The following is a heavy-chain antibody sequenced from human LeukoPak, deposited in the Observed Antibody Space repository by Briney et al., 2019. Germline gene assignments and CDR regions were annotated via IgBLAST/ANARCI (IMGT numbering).Heavy chain of an antibody. CDR2: IYYSGGT. V-gene: IGHV4-59*01. D-gene: IGHD2-21*02. Sequence: PLETLSLTCTVSGGSISSYYWSWIRQPPGKGLEWIGYIYYSGGTNYNPSLKSRVTISVDTSKNQFSLKLSSVTAADTAVYYCARAGDCGGDCYMSRFDPWGQGTLVSVSS. J-gene: IGHJ5*02. CDR3: ARAGDCGGDCYMSRFDP. CDR1: GGSISSYY.